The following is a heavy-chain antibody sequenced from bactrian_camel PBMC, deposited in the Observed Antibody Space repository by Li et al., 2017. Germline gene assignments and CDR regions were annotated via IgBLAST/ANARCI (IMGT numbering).Heavy chain of an antibody. D-gene: IGHD3*01. CDR1: GSIYGDAC. Sequence: HVQLVESGGGSVQAGGSLRLSCGASGSIYGDACVGWLRQAPGKEREGVARIATGSGNTYYADSVKGRFTISQDNAKDTLYLQMNSLKIEDTAVYYCALGSSRQATMTARGKGTQVTVS. CDR2: IATGSGNT. V-gene: IGHV3S1*01. J-gene: IGHJ4*01.